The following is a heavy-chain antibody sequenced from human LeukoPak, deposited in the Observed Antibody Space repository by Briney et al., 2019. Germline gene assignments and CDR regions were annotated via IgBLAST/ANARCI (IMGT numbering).Heavy chain of an antibody. J-gene: IGHJ3*02. CDR1: GGTFSSYA. D-gene: IGHD6-6*01. Sequence: SVKVSCKASGGTFSSYAISWVRQAPGQGLEWMGGIIPIFGTANYAQKFQGRVTITTDESTSTAYMELSSLRSEDTAVYYCARVWSIVALDDAFDIWGQGTMVTVSS. CDR3: ARVWSIVALDDAFDI. CDR2: IIPIFGTA. V-gene: IGHV1-69*05.